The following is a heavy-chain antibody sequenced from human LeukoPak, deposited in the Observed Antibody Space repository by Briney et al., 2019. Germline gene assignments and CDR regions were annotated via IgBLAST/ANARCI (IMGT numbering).Heavy chain of an antibody. J-gene: IGHJ4*02. D-gene: IGHD5-24*01. CDR3: ARLSPPGDGYNPGDY. V-gene: IGHV3-30*04. Sequence: PGGSLRLSCAASGFTFTNFAMHWVRQAPGKGLEWVAVISNDERNKYYADSVKGRFTISRDNSNSMVYLQMTSPRLEDTAVYYCARLSPPGDGYNPGDYWGQGSLVIVSS. CDR1: GFTFTNFA. CDR2: ISNDERNK.